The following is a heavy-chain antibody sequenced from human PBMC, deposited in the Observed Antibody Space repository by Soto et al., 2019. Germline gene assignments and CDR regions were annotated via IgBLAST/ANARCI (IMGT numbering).Heavy chain of an antibody. D-gene: IGHD3-10*01. CDR3: VRGLGGYSPPFDY. Sequence: QVQLVQSGAEEKKPGASVKVSCKASGYTFTSYAIHWVRQAPGQRLEWMGWINAGNGNTKYSQKFQGRVTITRDTSASTAYMELSSLRSEDTAVYCCVRGLGGYSPPFDYWGQGTLVTVSS. CDR1: GYTFTSYA. V-gene: IGHV1-3*05. CDR2: INAGNGNT. J-gene: IGHJ4*02.